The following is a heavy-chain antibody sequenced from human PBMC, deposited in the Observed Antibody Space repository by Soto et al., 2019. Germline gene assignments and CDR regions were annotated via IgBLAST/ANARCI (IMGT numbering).Heavy chain of an antibody. J-gene: IGHJ4*02. CDR1: GCSISSGGYS. V-gene: IGHV4-30-2*01. D-gene: IGHD5-12*01. Sequence: QLQLQESGSGLVKPSQTLSLTCAVSGCSISSGGYSWGWIRQPPGKGLEWIGYIYHSGSTYYNPSLKSRVTISVDRSKNQFSLKLSSVTAADTAVYYCARGYSGYDYNFDYWGQGTLVTVSS. CDR2: IYHSGST. CDR3: ARGYSGYDYNFDY.